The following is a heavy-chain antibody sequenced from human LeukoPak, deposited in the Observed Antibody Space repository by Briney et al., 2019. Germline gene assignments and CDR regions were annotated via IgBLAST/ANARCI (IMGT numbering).Heavy chain of an antibody. CDR1: GGSISNYY. V-gene: IGHV4-59*08. Sequence: SETLSLTCTVSGGSISNYYWSWIRQPPGKGLEWIGHIYYSGATKYNPSLKSRITISVDTSKNQFSLMLSSVTAADTAVYSCARFGITVVRGGKYYFDYWGQGTLVTVSS. D-gene: IGHD3-10*01. CDR2: IYYSGAT. J-gene: IGHJ4*02. CDR3: ARFGITVVRGGKYYFDY.